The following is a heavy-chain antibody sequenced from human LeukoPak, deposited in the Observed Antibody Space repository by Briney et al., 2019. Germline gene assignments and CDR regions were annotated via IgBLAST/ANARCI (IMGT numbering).Heavy chain of an antibody. J-gene: IGHJ5*02. D-gene: IGHD4-17*01. CDR1: GFTFSSYT. V-gene: IGHV3-23*01. CDR3: AKGSGYGDYPWFDP. Sequence: PGGSLRLSCAASGFTFSSYTMSWVRQAPGKGLEWVSAISGSGGSTYYADSVKGRFTISRDNPKNTLYLQMNSLRAEDTAVYYCAKGSGYGDYPWFDPWGQGTLVTVSS. CDR2: ISGSGGST.